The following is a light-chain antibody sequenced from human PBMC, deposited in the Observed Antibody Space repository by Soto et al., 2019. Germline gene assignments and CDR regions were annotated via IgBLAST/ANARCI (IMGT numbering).Light chain of an antibody. CDR3: SSYAGSNDFV. CDR2: EVT. Sequence: QSALTQPSSASGSPGQSVTISCTGTSSDVGGYDYVSWYQQHPGKAPNLMIYEVTKRPSGVPDRFSGSKSGNTASLTVSGLQAEDEADYYCSSYAGSNDFVFGTGTKVTVL. V-gene: IGLV2-8*01. CDR1: SSDVGGYDY. J-gene: IGLJ1*01.